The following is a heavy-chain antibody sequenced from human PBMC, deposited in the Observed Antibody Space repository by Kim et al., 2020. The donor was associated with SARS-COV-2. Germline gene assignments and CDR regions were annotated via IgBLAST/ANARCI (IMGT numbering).Heavy chain of an antibody. V-gene: IGHV1-2*02. CDR3: ARSIAARRDDYYYGMDV. Sequence: ASVKVSCKASGYTFTGYYMHWVRQAPGQGLEWMGWINPNSGGTNYAQKFQGRVTMTRDTSISTAYMELSRLRSDDTAVYYCARSIAARRDDYYYGMDVWGQGTTVTVSS. D-gene: IGHD6-6*01. CDR1: GYTFTGYY. J-gene: IGHJ6*02. CDR2: INPNSGGT.